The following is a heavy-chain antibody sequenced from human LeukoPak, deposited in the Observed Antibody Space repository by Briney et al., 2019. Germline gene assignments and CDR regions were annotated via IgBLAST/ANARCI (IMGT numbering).Heavy chain of an antibody. CDR3: ARDLPSGAAAGTPYYFDY. CDR1: GYTFTSYY. Sequence: ASVKVSCKASGYTFTSYYMHWVRQAPGQGLEWMGIINPSGGSTSYAQKFQGRVTMTRDTSTSTVYMELSSLRSEDTAVYYCARDLPSGAAAGTPYYFDYWGQGTLVTVSS. J-gene: IGHJ4*02. CDR2: INPSGGST. D-gene: IGHD6-13*01. V-gene: IGHV1-46*01.